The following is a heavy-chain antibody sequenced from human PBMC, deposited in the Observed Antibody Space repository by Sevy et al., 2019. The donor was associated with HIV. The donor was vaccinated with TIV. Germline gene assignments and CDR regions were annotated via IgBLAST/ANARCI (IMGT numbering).Heavy chain of an antibody. CDR1: GGSINSYY. CDR2: IYYSGST. V-gene: IGHV4-59*08. Sequence: SDTLSLTCTVSGGSINSYYWSWIRQPPGKGLEWIGNIYYSGSTNYNPSLKSRVTISVDTSKNQFSLRLNSVTAADTAVYYCARRHYVFWSGYYHDPWGQGTLVTVSS. D-gene: IGHD3-3*01. CDR3: ARRHYVFWSGYYHDP. J-gene: IGHJ5*02.